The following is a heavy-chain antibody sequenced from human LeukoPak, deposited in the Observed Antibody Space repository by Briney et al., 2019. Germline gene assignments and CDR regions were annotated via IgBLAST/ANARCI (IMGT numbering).Heavy chain of an antibody. D-gene: IGHD5-18*01. Sequence: GASVKVSCKASGGTFSSYAISWVRQAPGQGLEWMGRIIPILGIANYAQKFQGRVTITADKSTSTAYMELSSLRSEDTAVCYCARYSYAARGAFDIWGQGTMVTVSS. CDR3: ARYSYAARGAFDI. CDR1: GGTFSSYA. J-gene: IGHJ3*02. V-gene: IGHV1-69*04. CDR2: IIPILGIA.